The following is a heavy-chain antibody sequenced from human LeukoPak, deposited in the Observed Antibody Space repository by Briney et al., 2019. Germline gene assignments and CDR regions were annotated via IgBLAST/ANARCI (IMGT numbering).Heavy chain of an antibody. D-gene: IGHD1-26*01. CDR1: GVTLSNYA. CDR2: ISSSGSGGNT. J-gene: IGHJ2*01. V-gene: IGHV3-23*01. CDR3: AKDRTVGASYWYLDL. Sequence: PGGSLRFSCVASGVTLSNYAMSWARQAPGKGLEWVSGISSSGSGGNTYYADSVKGRFTISRDSSRNTLFLHMNTLRAEDTAIYYCAKDRTVGASYWYLDLWGRGTLVTVSS.